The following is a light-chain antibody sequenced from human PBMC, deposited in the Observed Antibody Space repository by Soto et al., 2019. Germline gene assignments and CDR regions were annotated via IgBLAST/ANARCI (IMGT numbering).Light chain of an antibody. CDR1: SSDVGGYNY. J-gene: IGLJ2*01. CDR3: RSYTSSSSLV. CDR2: DVS. V-gene: IGLV2-14*01. Sequence: QSALTQPASVSGSPGQSITISCTGTSSDVGGYNYVSWYQQHPGKAPKLMIYDVSNRPSGVSNRFSGSKSGNTASLTISGLQAADEADYYCRSYTSSSSLVFGGGTQLTV.